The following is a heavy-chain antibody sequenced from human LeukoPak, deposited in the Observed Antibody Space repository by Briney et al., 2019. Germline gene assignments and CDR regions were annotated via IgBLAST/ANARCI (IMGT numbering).Heavy chain of an antibody. CDR2: IFYTGSS. D-gene: IGHD6-6*01. V-gene: IGHV4-59*01. CDR3: ARCVGSSSSVSDAFDI. CDR1: GGSINSYY. Sequence: TSETLSLTCTVSGGSINSYYWSWIRQPPGKGLEWIGHIFYTGSSNYNPSLKSRVTISLNRPKNQFSLSLTSVTAADTAVYYCARCVGSSSSVSDAFDIWGQGTLVTVSS. J-gene: IGHJ3*02.